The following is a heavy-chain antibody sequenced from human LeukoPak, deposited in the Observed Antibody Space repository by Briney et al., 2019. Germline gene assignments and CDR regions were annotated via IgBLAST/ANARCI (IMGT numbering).Heavy chain of an antibody. CDR2: ISYDGSNK. J-gene: IGHJ6*02. V-gene: IGHV3-30*04. CDR1: GFTFSSYA. D-gene: IGHD6-13*01. Sequence: PGGSLRLSCAASGFTFSSYAMHWVRQAPGKGLEWVAVISYDGSNKYYADSVKGRFTISRDNSKNTLYLQMNSLRAEDAAVYYCAKDHYSSSWYSLPVYYGMDVWGQGTTVTVSS. CDR3: AKDHYSSSWYSLPVYYGMDV.